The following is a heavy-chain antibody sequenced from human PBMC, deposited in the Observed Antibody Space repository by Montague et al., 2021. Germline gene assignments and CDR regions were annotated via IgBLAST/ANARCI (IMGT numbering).Heavy chain of an antibody. J-gene: IGHJ3*02. V-gene: IGHV3-30*04. CDR3: ARDPRWEYDAFDI. D-gene: IGHD1-26*01. CDR1: GFTFSSYA. CDR2: ISYDGSNK. Sequence: SLRLSCAASGFTFSSYAMHWVRQAPGKGLEWVAVISYDGSNKYYADSVKGRFTISRDNSKNTLYLQMNSLRAEDTALFYCARDPRWEYDAFDIWGQGTMVTVSP.